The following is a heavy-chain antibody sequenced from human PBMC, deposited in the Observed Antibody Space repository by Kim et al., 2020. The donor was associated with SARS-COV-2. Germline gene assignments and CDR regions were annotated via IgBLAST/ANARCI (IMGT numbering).Heavy chain of an antibody. D-gene: IGHD3-16*01. CDR1: GFTFSSFA. J-gene: IGHJ4*02. CDR3: ARGGGGRYDYFDY. Sequence: GGSLRLSCAASGFTFSSFAMHWVRQAPDKGLEWVAVISYDGSNQYYADSVKGRFTISRDNSKNTLYLQMNSLRAEDTAVYYCARGGGGRYDYFDYWGQG. V-gene: IGHV3-30-3*01. CDR2: ISYDGSNQ.